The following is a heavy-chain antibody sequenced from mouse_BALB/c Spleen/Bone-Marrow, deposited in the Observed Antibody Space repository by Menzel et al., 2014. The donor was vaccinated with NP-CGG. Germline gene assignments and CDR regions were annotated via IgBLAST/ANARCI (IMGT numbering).Heavy chain of an antibody. V-gene: IGHV5-17*02. Sequence: EVKLVDSGGGLVQPGGSRKLSCAASGFTFSSFGMHWVRQAPEKGLEWVAYISNGSSTIYYADTVKGRFTISRDNPKNTLFLQMTSLRSEDTAMYYCARKGAMITHYYAMDYRGQGTSVTVSS. CDR3: ARKGAMITHYYAMDY. CDR1: GFTFSSFG. J-gene: IGHJ4*01. D-gene: IGHD2-4*01. CDR2: ISNGSSTI.